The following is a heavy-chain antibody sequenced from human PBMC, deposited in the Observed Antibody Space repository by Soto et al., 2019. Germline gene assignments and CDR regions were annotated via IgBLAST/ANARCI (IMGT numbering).Heavy chain of an antibody. CDR3: ARCPTYICSSTSCRYYYMDV. D-gene: IGHD2-2*01. CDR1: GFTFSSYS. Sequence: GGSLRLSCAASGFTFSSYSMNWVRQAPGKGLEWVSYISSSSSTIYYADSVKGRFTISRDNAKNSLYLQMNSLRAEDTAVYYCARCPTYICSSTSCRYYYMDVWGKGTTVTVSS. J-gene: IGHJ6*03. CDR2: ISSSSSTI. V-gene: IGHV3-48*01.